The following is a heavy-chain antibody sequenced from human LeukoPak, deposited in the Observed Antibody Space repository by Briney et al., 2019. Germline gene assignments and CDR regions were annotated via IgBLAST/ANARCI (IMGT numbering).Heavy chain of an antibody. CDR2: ISGSGGST. Sequence: PGGSLRLSCAASGFTFSSYSMNWVRQAPGKGLEWVSAISGSGGSTYYADSVKGRFTISRDNSKNTLYLQMNSLRAEDTAVYYCAKGIPGYNFSGRGRVGYWGQGTLVTVSS. D-gene: IGHD5-12*01. V-gene: IGHV3-23*01. CDR1: GFTFSSYS. J-gene: IGHJ4*02. CDR3: AKGIPGYNFSGRGRVGY.